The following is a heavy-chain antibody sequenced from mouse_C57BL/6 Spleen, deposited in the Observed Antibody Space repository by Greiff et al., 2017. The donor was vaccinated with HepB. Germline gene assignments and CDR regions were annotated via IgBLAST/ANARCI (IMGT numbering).Heavy chain of an antibody. D-gene: IGHD3-2*02. CDR3: ATPDSSGYPFAY. CDR1: GFSLTSYG. Sequence: VQVVESGPGLVAPSQSLSITCTVSGFSLTSYGVDWVRQSPGKGLEWLGVIWGVGSTNYNSALKSRLSISKDNSKSQVFLKMNSLQTDDTAMYYCATPDSSGYPFAYWGQGTLVTVSA. V-gene: IGHV2-6*01. J-gene: IGHJ3*01. CDR2: IWGVGST.